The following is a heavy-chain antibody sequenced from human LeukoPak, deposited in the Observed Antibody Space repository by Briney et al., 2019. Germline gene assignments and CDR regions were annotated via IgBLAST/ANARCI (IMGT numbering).Heavy chain of an antibody. Sequence: PSETLSLTCTVSGGSISGYYWSWIRQPPGKGLEWIGEINHSGSTNYNPSLKSRVTISVDTSKNQFSLKLSSVTAADTAVYYCARGVTTTVLDYWGQGTLVTVSS. V-gene: IGHV4-34*01. CDR1: GGSISGYY. D-gene: IGHD4-17*01. J-gene: IGHJ4*02. CDR2: INHSGST. CDR3: ARGVTTTVLDY.